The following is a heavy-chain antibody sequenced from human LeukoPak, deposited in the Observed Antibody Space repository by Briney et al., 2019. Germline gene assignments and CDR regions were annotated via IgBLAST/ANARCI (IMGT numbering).Heavy chain of an antibody. V-gene: IGHV4-61*05. D-gene: IGHD3-10*01. CDR1: GGSISSSSYY. CDR3: ARGESFGLFDY. CDR2: IYYSGST. Sequence: SETLSLTCTVSGGSISSSSYYWSWIRQPPGKGLEWIGYIYYSGSTNYNPSLKSRVTISVDTSKNQFSLKLSSVTAADTAVYYCARGESFGLFDYWGQGTPVTVSS. J-gene: IGHJ4*02.